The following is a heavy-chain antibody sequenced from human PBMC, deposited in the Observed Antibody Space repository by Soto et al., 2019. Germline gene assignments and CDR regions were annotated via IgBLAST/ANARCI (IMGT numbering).Heavy chain of an antibody. CDR3: ARVTKSAGVTHWAINSFDA. CDR1: GFSFRMCP. J-gene: IGHJ5*02. V-gene: IGHV3-30*04. CDR2: ISYDGTNK. Sequence: QVQLLESGGGVVQPGRSLRLSCAASGFSFRMCPMHWVRQAPGKGPEWVAPISYDGTNKLYADSVKGRFTISRDNPKTKIYLQVDSLRPKDAAVSYGARVTKSAGVTHWAINSFDAWGQGTLVTVSS. D-gene: IGHD3-3*01.